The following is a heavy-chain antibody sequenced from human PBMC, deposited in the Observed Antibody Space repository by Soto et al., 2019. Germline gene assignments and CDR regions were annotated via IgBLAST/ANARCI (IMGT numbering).Heavy chain of an antibody. V-gene: IGHV3-30-3*01. Sequence: ESGGGVVQPGRSLRLSCAASGFTFSSYAMHWVRQAPGKGLEWVAVITYDGSNKYYADSVKGRFTISRDNSKNTLYLQMNSLRAEDTAVYYCARDDGELGAFDIWGQGTMVTVSS. J-gene: IGHJ3*02. CDR2: ITYDGSNK. CDR3: ARDDGELGAFDI. D-gene: IGHD1-26*01. CDR1: GFTFSSYA.